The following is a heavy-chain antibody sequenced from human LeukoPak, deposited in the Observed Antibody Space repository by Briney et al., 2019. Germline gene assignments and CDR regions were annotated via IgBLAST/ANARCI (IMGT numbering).Heavy chain of an antibody. CDR1: GFTFDDYG. CDR2: INWNGGST. Sequence: PGGSLRLSCAASGFTFDDYGMSWVRQAPGKGLEWVSGINWNGGSTGYADSVKGRFTISRDNAKNSLYLQMNSLRAEDTAVYYCARFITGPYYFDYWGQGTLVTVSS. CDR3: ARFITGPYYFDY. D-gene: IGHD3-22*01. V-gene: IGHV3-20*04. J-gene: IGHJ4*02.